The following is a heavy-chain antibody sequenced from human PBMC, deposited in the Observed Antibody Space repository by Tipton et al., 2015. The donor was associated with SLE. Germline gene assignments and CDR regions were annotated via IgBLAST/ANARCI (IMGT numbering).Heavy chain of an antibody. D-gene: IGHD2-2*01. CDR3: AREGGYCSRTSCSYFDY. V-gene: IGHV4-59*12. CDR1: GGSISSYY. CDR2: IYYSGST. J-gene: IGHJ4*02. Sequence: TLSLTCTVSGGSISSYYWNWIRQSPGKGLEWIGYIYYSGSTYYNPSLKSRVTISVDTSKNQFSLMLSSVTAADTAVYYCAREGGYCSRTSCSYFDYWGQGTLVTVSS.